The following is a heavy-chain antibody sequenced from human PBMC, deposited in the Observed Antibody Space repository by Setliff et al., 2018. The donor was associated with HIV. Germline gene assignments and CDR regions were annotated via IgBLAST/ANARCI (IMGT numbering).Heavy chain of an antibody. CDR3: ARGLDVWGTYRYRNYFDY. D-gene: IGHD3-16*02. Sequence: SETLSLTCTVSGGSISSTSYYWSWIRQSPGRGLEWIGEINHGGSTIYNPSLKSRVTISIDTSKNQFSLNLTSVTAADTAIYYCARGLDVWGTYRYRNYFDYWGQGTLVTVSS. CDR2: INHGGST. CDR1: GGSISSTSYY. J-gene: IGHJ4*02. V-gene: IGHV4-39*07.